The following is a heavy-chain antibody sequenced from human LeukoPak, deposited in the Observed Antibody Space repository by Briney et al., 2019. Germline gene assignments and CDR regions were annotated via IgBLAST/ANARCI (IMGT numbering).Heavy chain of an antibody. Sequence: GASVKVSCKASGGTFSSYAISWVRQAPGQGLEWMGGIIPIFGTANYAQKFQGRVTITTDESTSTAYMGLSSLRSEDTAVYYCARDHSDCGGDCYSPWFDPWGQGTLVTVSS. CDR3: ARDHSDCGGDCYSPWFDP. J-gene: IGHJ5*02. CDR1: GGTFSSYA. CDR2: IIPIFGTA. V-gene: IGHV1-69*05. D-gene: IGHD2-21*02.